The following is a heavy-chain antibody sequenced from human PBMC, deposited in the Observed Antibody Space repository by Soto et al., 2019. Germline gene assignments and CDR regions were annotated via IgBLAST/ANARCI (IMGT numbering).Heavy chain of an antibody. D-gene: IGHD5-12*01. V-gene: IGHV3-23*01. Sequence: EVQLLESGGGLVQPGGSLRLSCAASGITFSNYALSWVRQAPGKGLEWVSGISSSGRSTYYADSVKGRFTISRDNSKNTLSLQMNSLRADDTAVYYRAKEYGGGTSTITSHFDYWGRGTLVTVSS. CDR2: ISSSGRST. J-gene: IGHJ4*02. CDR1: GITFSNYA. CDR3: AKEYGGGTSTITSHFDY.